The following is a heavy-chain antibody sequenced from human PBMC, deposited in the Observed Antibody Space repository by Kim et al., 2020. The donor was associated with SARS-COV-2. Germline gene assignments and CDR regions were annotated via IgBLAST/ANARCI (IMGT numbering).Heavy chain of an antibody. Sequence: QKFQGRVTMTRNTSISTAYMELSSLRSEDTAVYYCARGRSSSSGEYYFDYWGQGTLVTVSS. J-gene: IGHJ4*02. V-gene: IGHV1-8*01. D-gene: IGHD6-6*01. CDR3: ARGRSSSSGEYYFDY.